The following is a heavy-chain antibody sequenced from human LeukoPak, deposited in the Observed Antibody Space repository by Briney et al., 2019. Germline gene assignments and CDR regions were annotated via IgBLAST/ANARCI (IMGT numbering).Heavy chain of an antibody. Sequence: VASVKVSCKASGYTFTGYYMHWVRQAPGQGLEWMGRINPNSGGTNYAQKFQGRVTMTRDTSISTAYMELSRLRSDDTTVYYCAREGTMVRGVYDYWGQGTLVSVPS. CDR1: GYTFTGYY. CDR3: AREGTMVRGVYDY. D-gene: IGHD3-10*01. CDR2: INPNSGGT. V-gene: IGHV1-2*06. J-gene: IGHJ4*02.